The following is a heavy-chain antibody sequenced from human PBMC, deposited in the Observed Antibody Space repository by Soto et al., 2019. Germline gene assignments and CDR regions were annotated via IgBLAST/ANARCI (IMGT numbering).Heavy chain of an antibody. D-gene: IGHD2-15*01. CDR3: ARHGGYYCYSDLDD. CDR1: GGSISSSNW. V-gene: IGHV4-4*02. J-gene: IGHJ4*01. CDR2: IYYSGST. Sequence: SETLSLTCAVSGGSISSSNWWSWVRQPPGKGLEWIGYIYYSGSTNYNPSLKSRVTISVDTSKNQFSLKLSSVTAADTAVYYCARHGGYYCYSDLDDWGKGTPVTVSS.